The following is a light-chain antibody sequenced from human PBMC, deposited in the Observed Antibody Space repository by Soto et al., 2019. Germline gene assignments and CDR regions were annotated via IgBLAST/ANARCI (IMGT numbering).Light chain of an antibody. Sequence: QSVLTQPPSVSEAPRQRVTISCSGSSSNIGNNAVNWYQQLPGKAPKLLIYYDDLLPSGVSDRFSGSKSGTSASLAISGRQSEDEADYYCAAWDDSLNVVVFGGGTKVTVL. J-gene: IGLJ2*01. V-gene: IGLV1-36*01. CDR1: SSNIGNNA. CDR3: AAWDDSLNVVV. CDR2: YDD.